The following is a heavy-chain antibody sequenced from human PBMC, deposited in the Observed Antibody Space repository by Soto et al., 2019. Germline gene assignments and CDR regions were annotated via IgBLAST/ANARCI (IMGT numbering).Heavy chain of an antibody. V-gene: IGHV1-69*02. CDR2: IIPILGIA. Sequence: QVQLVQSGAAVKKPGSSVKVSCKASGGTFSSYTISWVRQAPGQGLEWMGRIIPILGIANYAQKFQGRVTITADKSTSTAYMELSSLRSEDTDVYYCARGGSSGWSFDYWGQGTLVTVSS. CDR3: ARGGSSGWSFDY. J-gene: IGHJ4*02. D-gene: IGHD6-19*01. CDR1: GGTFSSYT.